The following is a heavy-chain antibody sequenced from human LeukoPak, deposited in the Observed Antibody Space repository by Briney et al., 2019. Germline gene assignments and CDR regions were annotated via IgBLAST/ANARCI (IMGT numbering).Heavy chain of an antibody. V-gene: IGHV4-59*01. D-gene: IGHD3-22*01. J-gene: IGHJ4*02. CDR3: ARGDYYDSSGEIDY. CDR2: IYYSGDT. CDR1: DGAITGFS. Sequence: PSETLSLTCTVSDGAITGFSWSWIRQPPGKGLEWIGYIYYSGDTNYNPSLQSRVTLSVDTSKNQFSLKLSSVTAADTAVYYCARGDYYDSSGEIDYWGQGTLVTVSS.